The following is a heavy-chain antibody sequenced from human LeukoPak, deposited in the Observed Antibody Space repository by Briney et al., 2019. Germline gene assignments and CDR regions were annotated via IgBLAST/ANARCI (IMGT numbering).Heavy chain of an antibody. CDR1: GGSINISY. CDR3: ARSGVFTGYDAFDI. V-gene: IGHV4-59*08. Sequence: SETLSLTCTVSGGSINISYWSWIRQPPGKGLEWIGYIYYRGSTNYNPSLKSRVTISVDTSKIQYSLKLSSVTAADTAVYYCARSGVFTGYDAFDIWGQGTRVTVSS. D-gene: IGHD6-13*01. CDR2: IYYRGST. J-gene: IGHJ3*02.